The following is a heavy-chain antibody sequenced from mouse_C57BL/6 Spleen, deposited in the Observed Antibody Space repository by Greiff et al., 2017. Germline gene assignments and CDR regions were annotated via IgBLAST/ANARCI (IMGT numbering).Heavy chain of an antibody. V-gene: IGHV1-63*01. CDR2: IYPGGGYT. CDR3: AAGDYDVSWFAY. CDR1: GYTFTNYW. D-gene: IGHD2-4*01. Sequence: QVQLKESGAELVRPGTSVKMSCKASGYTFTNYWIGWAKQRPGHGLEWIGDIYPGGGYTNYNEKFKGKATLTADKSSSTAYMQFSSLTSEDSAIYYCAAGDYDVSWFAYWGQGTLVTVSA. J-gene: IGHJ3*01.